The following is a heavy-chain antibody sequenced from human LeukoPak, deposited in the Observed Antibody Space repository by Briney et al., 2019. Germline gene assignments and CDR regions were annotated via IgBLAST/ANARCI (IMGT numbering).Heavy chain of an antibody. D-gene: IGHD3-3*01. Sequence: SETLSLTCAVYGESFSGYYWSWIRQPPGKGLEWIGEINHSGSTNYNPSLKSRVTISVDTSKNQLSLKLSSVTSADTAVYYRARGGTHDFWSGYYYFDYWGQGTLVTVSS. V-gene: IGHV4-34*01. CDR2: INHSGST. CDR1: GESFSGYY. CDR3: ARGGTHDFWSGYYYFDY. J-gene: IGHJ4*02.